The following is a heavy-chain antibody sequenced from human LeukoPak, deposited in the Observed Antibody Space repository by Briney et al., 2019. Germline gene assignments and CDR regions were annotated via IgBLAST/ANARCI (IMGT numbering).Heavy chain of an antibody. Sequence: GGPLRLSCTASGFTFGDYAMSWVRQAPGKGLEWVGFIRSKAYGGTTEYAASVKGRFTISRDDSKSIAYLQMNSLKTEDTAVYYCTRDPNGIAVAFFDYWGQGTLVTVSS. J-gene: IGHJ4*02. CDR2: IRSKAYGGTT. V-gene: IGHV3-49*04. D-gene: IGHD6-19*01. CDR1: GFTFGDYA. CDR3: TRDPNGIAVAFFDY.